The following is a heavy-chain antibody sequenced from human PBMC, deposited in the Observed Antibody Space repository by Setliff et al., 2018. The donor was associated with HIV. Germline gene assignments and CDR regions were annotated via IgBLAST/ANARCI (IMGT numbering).Heavy chain of an antibody. CDR2: IYSSGST. CDR1: GGSISSYY. V-gene: IGHV4-4*09. Sequence: LSLTGAVSGGSISSYYWSWIRQPPGKGLEWIGNIYSSGSTNYSPSLMSRVTISVDTSKNQISLKLNSVTAADTAVYYCARDGGRTGYSSSSDQWGQGTLVTVSS. CDR3: ARDGGRTGYSSSSDQ. D-gene: IGHD6-13*01. J-gene: IGHJ4*02.